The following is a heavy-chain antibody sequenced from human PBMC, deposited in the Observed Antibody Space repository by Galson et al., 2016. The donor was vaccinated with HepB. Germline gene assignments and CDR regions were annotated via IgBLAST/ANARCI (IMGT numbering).Heavy chain of an antibody. CDR2: ISGSRASP. CDR3: AKERTLVAYYDTSGLDAVDI. J-gene: IGHJ3*02. V-gene: IGHV3-23*01. D-gene: IGHD3-22*01. Sequence: SLRLSCAASGFTFSNYVMNWVRQAPGKGLEWVSGISGSRASPYYADSVKGRFTISRDNSNNTVYLQMISLRAEDTAIYYCAKERTLVAYYDTSGLDAVDIWGQGIVVTVSS. CDR1: GFTFSNYV.